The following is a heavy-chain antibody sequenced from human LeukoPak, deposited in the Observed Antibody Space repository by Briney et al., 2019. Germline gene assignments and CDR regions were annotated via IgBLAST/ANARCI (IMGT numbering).Heavy chain of an antibody. J-gene: IGHJ4*02. CDR3: AKGRRIVATIEPYFDY. Sequence: GGSLRLSCAASGFTFSSYGMHWDRQAPGKGLEWVAVISYDGSNKYYADSVKGRFTISRDNSKNTLYLQMNSLRAEDTAVYYCAKGRRIVATIEPYFDYWGQGTLVTVSS. V-gene: IGHV3-30*18. CDR2: ISYDGSNK. CDR1: GFTFSSYG. D-gene: IGHD5-12*01.